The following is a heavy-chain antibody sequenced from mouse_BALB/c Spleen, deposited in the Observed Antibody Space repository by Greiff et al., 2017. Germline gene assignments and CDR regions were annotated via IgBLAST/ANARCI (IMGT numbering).Heavy chain of an antibody. CDR2: INPSNGRT. D-gene: IGHD1-1*01. CDR3: AGDYGSSYWYFDV. J-gene: IGHJ1*01. V-gene: IGHV1S81*02. Sequence: QVQLQQPGAELVKPGASVKLSCKASGYTFTSYWMHWVKQRPGQGLEWIGEINPSNGRTNYNEKFKSKATLTVDKSSSTAYMQLSSLTSEDSAVYYCAGDYGSSYWYFDVWGAGTTVTVSS. CDR1: GYTFTSYW.